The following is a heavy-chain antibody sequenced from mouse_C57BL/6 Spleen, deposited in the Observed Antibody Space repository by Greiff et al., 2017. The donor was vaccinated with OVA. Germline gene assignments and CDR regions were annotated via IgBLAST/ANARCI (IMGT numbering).Heavy chain of an antibody. CDR3: ARVGLLRYYFDY. CDR2: INPSNGGT. Sequence: VQLQQPGPELVKPGASVKLSCKASGYTFTSYWMHWVKQRPGQGLEWIGNINPSNGGTNYNEKFKSKATLTVDKSSSTAYMQLSSLTSEDSAVYYCARVGLLRYYFDYWGQGTTLTVSS. J-gene: IGHJ2*01. D-gene: IGHD1-1*01. V-gene: IGHV1-53*01. CDR1: GYTFTSYW.